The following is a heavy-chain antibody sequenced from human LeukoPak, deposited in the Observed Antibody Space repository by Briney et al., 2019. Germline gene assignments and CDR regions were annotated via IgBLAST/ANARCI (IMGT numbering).Heavy chain of an antibody. Sequence: PSETLSLTCTVSGGSISSYYWSWIRQPPGKGLEWIGYIYYSVSTNYNPSLKSRVTISVDTSKNQFSLKLSSVTAADTAVYYCARGPSRYGLGGASDIWGQGTMVTVSS. V-gene: IGHV4-59*01. CDR1: GGSISSYY. CDR3: ARGPSRYGLGGASDI. D-gene: IGHD3-10*01. CDR2: IYYSVST. J-gene: IGHJ3*02.